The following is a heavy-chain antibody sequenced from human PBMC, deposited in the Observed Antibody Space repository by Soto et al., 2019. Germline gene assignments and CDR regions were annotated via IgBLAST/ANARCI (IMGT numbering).Heavy chain of an antibody. CDR1: GYTFTSYA. Sequence: ASVKVSCKASGYTFTSYAMQWVRQAPGQRLEWMGWINAGYGNTKYSQKFQGRVTITRDTSASTAYMELSSLRSEDTAVYYCATPEGYYGSGSYYGPFDYWGQGTLVTVSS. J-gene: IGHJ4*02. CDR3: ATPEGYYGSGSYYGPFDY. D-gene: IGHD3-10*01. V-gene: IGHV1-3*01. CDR2: INAGYGNT.